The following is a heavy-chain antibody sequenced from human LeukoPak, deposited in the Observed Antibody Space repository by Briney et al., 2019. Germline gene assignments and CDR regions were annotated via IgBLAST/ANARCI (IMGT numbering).Heavy chain of an antibody. Sequence: ASVKVSCKASGGTFSSYAISWVRQAPGQGLEWMGGIIPLFGTANYAQKFQGRVTITADESTSTAYMELSSLRSEDTAVYYCAREGAAGLFDPWGQGTLVTVSS. D-gene: IGHD6-13*01. J-gene: IGHJ5*02. CDR3: AREGAAGLFDP. CDR2: IIPLFGTA. V-gene: IGHV1-69*13. CDR1: GGTFSSYA.